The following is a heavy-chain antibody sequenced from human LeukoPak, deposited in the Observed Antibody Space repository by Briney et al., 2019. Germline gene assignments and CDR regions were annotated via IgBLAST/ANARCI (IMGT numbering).Heavy chain of an antibody. Sequence: GASVKVSCKVSGYTLTELSMHWVRQAPGKGLEWMGGFDPEDGETIYAQKFQGRVTITTDESTSTAYMELSSLRSEDTAVYYCARLGSGYYHFDYWGQGTLVTVSS. CDR2: FDPEDGET. CDR1: GYTLTELS. V-gene: IGHV1-24*01. D-gene: IGHD3-3*01. J-gene: IGHJ4*02. CDR3: ARLGSGYYHFDY.